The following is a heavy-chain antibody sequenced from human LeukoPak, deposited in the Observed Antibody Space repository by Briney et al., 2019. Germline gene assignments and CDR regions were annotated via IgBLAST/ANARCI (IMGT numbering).Heavy chain of an antibody. J-gene: IGHJ4*02. CDR2: IKPDSGQT. CDR3: ARGVGTEEDGIRMIFGLNY. CDR1: GYIFASHW. D-gene: IGHD3/OR15-3a*01. V-gene: IGHV1-2*02. Sequence: GASVKVSCRASGYIFASHWVHWFRQAPVQGLEWVGFIKPDSGQTGLAQSLQGRVTLTRDTSTSTVYMELSGLRSEDTAVYFCARGVGTEEDGIRMIFGLNYWGQGTLVTVSS.